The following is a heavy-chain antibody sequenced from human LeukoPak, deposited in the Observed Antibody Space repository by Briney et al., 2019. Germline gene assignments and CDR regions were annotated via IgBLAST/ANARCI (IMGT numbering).Heavy chain of an antibody. CDR3: ARTTEAHSWQPRYYSYYMDV. CDR2: VDHTGST. D-gene: IGHD6-13*01. CDR1: DDSITMYY. J-gene: IGHJ6*03. Sequence: SETLSLTCSVSDDSITMYYWTWIRQPPGKGLEWIGYVDHTGSTNFNPSLNGRVTISVDTSKNQFSLKLSSVTAADTAVYYCARTTEAHSWQPRYYSYYMDVWGKGTTVTVSS. V-gene: IGHV4-59*01.